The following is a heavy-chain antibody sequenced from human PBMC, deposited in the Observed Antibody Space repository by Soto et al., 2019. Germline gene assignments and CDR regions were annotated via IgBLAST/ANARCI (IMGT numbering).Heavy chain of an antibody. J-gene: IGHJ4*02. Sequence: GGSLRLSGEASGFTFSSYWMHWVRQAPGKGLVWVSRINSDGSSTSYADSVKGRFTISRDNAKNTLYLQMNSLRAEDTAVYYCASWDSGGYYYTLPFDHWGQGTLVTVSS. D-gene: IGHD3-22*01. CDR2: INSDGSST. V-gene: IGHV3-74*01. CDR1: GFTFSSYW. CDR3: ASWDSGGYYYTLPFDH.